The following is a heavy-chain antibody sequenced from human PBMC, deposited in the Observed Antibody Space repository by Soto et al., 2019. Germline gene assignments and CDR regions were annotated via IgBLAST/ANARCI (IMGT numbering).Heavy chain of an antibody. Sequence: EVQLVQSGAEVKKPGESLTISCKGSGYKFIGYWISWLRQMPGKGLEWVGRIDPSDSYTSYSPSFEGHVTISVDKSINTAYLQWRSLQASDTAKYYFVRHGNGTPFYFDFWGRGTLVPVSS. CDR1: GYKFIGYW. CDR3: VRHGNGTPFYFDF. V-gene: IGHV5-10-1*03. CDR2: IDPSDSYT. D-gene: IGHD1-1*01. J-gene: IGHJ4*02.